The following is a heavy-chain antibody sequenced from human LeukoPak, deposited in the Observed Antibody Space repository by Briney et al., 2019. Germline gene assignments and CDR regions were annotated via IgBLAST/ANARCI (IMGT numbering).Heavy chain of an antibody. CDR3: AKEPAFQAVAGTRYFQH. V-gene: IGHV3-23*01. D-gene: IGHD6-19*01. J-gene: IGHJ1*01. Sequence: GGSLRLSCAASGFTFSSYAMSWVRQAPGKGLEWVSAISGSGSSTYYADSVKGRFTISRDNSKNTLYLQMNSLRAEDTAVYYCAKEPAFQAVAGTRYFQHWGQGTLVTVSS. CDR1: GFTFSSYA. CDR2: ISGSGSST.